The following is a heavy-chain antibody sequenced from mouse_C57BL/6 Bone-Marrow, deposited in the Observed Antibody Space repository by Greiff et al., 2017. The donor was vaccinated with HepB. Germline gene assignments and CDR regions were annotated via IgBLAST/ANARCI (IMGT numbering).Heavy chain of an antibody. D-gene: IGHD1-1*01. CDR1: GYTFTGYW. Sequence: VQLQQSGAELMKPGASVKLSCKATGYTFTGYWIEWVKQRPGHGLEWIGEILPGSGSTNYNEKFKGKATLTADTSSNTAYMQLSSLTTEDSAIYYCARSRDPYGSSSGYFDYWGQGTTLTVSS. V-gene: IGHV1-9*01. J-gene: IGHJ2*01. CDR2: ILPGSGST. CDR3: ARSRDPYGSSSGYFDY.